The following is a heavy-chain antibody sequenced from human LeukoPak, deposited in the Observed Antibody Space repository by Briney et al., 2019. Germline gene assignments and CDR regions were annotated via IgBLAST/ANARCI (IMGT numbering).Heavy chain of an antibody. Sequence: ASVKVSCKAFGGSFSSEAISWVRQAPGQGLEWVGGINPIFGTANYAQKFQGRVTITTDESTSTAYMEVSSLRSEDTAVYYCGRKAGDCGGGSCYSIDYWGQGTLVTVSS. CDR2: INPIFGTA. D-gene: IGHD2-15*01. V-gene: IGHV1-69*05. CDR1: GGSFSSEA. J-gene: IGHJ4*02. CDR3: GRKAGDCGGGSCYSIDY.